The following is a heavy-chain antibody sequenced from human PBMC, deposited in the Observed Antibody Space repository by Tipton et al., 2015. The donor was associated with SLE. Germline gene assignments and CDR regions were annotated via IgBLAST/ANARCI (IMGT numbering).Heavy chain of an antibody. CDR1: GFTLRTNY. CDR3: ARAKSNWGWEYYFDY. V-gene: IGHV3-66*01. D-gene: IGHD7-27*01. J-gene: IGHJ4*02. Sequence: SLRLSCSVSGFTLRTNYMTWVRQAPGKGLEWVSVFYSGGSTYYADSVKGRFTISRDNSKNTLYLQMNSLGAEDTAVYYCARAKSNWGWEYYFDYWGQGTLVTVSS. CDR2: FYSGGST.